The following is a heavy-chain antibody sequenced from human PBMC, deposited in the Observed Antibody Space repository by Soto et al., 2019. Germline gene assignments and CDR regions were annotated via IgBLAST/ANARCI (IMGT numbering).Heavy chain of an antibody. Sequence: EVQLVESGGGLVKPGGSLRLSCAASGLTFSSYSMNWVRQAPGKGLEWVSSISGGSTFIYYADSVKGRFTISRDNAKNSLYLQMNSLRVEDTAVYYCAREARDDYWGQGTLVTVSS. CDR3: AREARDDY. J-gene: IGHJ4*02. V-gene: IGHV3-21*06. CDR2: ISGGSTFI. D-gene: IGHD3-10*01. CDR1: GLTFSSYS.